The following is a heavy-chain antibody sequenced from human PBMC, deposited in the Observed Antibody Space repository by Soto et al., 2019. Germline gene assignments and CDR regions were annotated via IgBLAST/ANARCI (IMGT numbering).Heavy chain of an antibody. D-gene: IGHD5-12*01. CDR1: GGSINTFY. J-gene: IGHJ4*02. V-gene: IGHV4-4*07. CDR2: IFSSGST. Sequence: SETLSLTCTVSGGSINTFYWSWVRQPAGKGLEWIGRIFSSGSTSFNPSLESRVAMSVDTSKNHFSLNLSSVTAADMAVYYCAREGSYSAYNFAHGIQLWSFDFWGQGALVTVTS. CDR3: AREGSYSAYNFAHGIQLWSFDF.